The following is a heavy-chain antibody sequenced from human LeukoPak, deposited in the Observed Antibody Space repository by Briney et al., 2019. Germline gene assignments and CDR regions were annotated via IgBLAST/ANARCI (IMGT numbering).Heavy chain of an antibody. V-gene: IGHV1-69*02. CDR2: IIPILGIA. D-gene: IGHD6-13*01. J-gene: IGHJ4*02. CDR1: GGTFSSYT. Sequence: SVKVPCKASGGTFSSYTISWVRQAPGQGLEWMGRIIPILGIANYAQKFQGRVTITADKSTSTAYMELSSLRSGDTAVYYCARSSAGYSSNKLDYWGQGTLVTVSS. CDR3: ARSSAGYSSNKLDY.